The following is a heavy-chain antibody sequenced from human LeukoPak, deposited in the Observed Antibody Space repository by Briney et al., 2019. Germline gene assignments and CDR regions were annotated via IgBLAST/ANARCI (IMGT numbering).Heavy chain of an antibody. D-gene: IGHD2-8*01. V-gene: IGHV3-23*01. Sequence: GGSLRLSCATSGFPLSDFSMSWVRQAPGKGLEWISTTNSGGTSTYYAESVKDRFTISRDNSKNTLYLQMSSLRVEDTAVYYCAKQSYARSLGEGGPGTLVSVSS. J-gene: IGHJ4*02. CDR3: AKQSYARSLGE. CDR1: GFPLSDFS. CDR2: TNSGGTST.